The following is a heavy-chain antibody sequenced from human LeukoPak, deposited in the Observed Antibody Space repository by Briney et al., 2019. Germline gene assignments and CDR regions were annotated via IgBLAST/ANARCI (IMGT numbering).Heavy chain of an antibody. CDR2: INPSGGST. J-gene: IGHJ3*02. CDR1: GYTLTSYY. D-gene: IGHD3-22*01. V-gene: IGHV1-46*01. CDR3: ARPQYPYYYDSSGPYDAFDI. Sequence: ASVKVSCKASGYTLTSYYMHWVRQAPGQGLEWMGIINPSGGSTSYAQKFQGRVTMTRDTSTSTVYMEQNSLRSEDTAVYYCARPQYPYYYDSSGPYDAFDIWGQGTMVTVSS.